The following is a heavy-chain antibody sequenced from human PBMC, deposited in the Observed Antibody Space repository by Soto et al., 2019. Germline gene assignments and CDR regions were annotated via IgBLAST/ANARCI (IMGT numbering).Heavy chain of an antibody. CDR2: IDPSDSYT. CDR1: GYSFTSYW. J-gene: IGHJ6*02. Sequence: LGESLKISCKGSGYSFTSYWISWVRQMPGKGLEWMGRIDPSDSYTNYSPSFQGHVTISADKSISTAYLQWSSLKASGTAMYYCASSPRGYCSSTSCRELGNYYGMDVWGQGTTVTVSS. V-gene: IGHV5-10-1*01. CDR3: ASSPRGYCSSTSCRELGNYYGMDV. D-gene: IGHD2-2*01.